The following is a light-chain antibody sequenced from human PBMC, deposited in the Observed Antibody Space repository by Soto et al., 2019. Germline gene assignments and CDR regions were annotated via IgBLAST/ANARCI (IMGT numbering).Light chain of an antibody. CDR1: QGISNN. CDR2: GPS. CDR3: QQYNNWPYT. Sequence: EIVMTQSPDTLSVSPGESATLSCRPRQGISNNLAWYQQKPAQAPRLLPFGPSARTTGIPARFSGSGSGTEFTLTISSLQSEDFAVYYCQQYNNWPYTFAQGTKLEI. V-gene: IGKV3-15*01. J-gene: IGKJ2*01.